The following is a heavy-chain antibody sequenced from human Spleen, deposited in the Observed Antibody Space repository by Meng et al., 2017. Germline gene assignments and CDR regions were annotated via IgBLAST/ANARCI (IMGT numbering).Heavy chain of an antibody. CDR2: LGAHDGDT. V-gene: IGHV1-18*01. D-gene: IGHD4-11*01. CDR3: ARDLEDYPEPNWFDP. CDR1: DYTFTGYG. J-gene: IGHJ5*02. Sequence: QVQPVQSGPEVKKPGASVKVSCKASDYTFTGYGVSWVRQAPGQGLEWMAWLGAHDGDTSHAPKFQGRVTVTRDTSINTVYMELISLRSDDTAVYYCARDLEDYPEPNWFDPWGQGTLVTVSS.